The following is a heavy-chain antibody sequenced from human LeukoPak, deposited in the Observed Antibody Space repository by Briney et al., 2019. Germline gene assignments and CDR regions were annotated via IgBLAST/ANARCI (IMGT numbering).Heavy chain of an antibody. CDR3: ARDPPGIRVPGV. CDR2: LYSGGTT. V-gene: IGHV3-53*01. D-gene: IGHD6-19*01. Sequence: GGSPRLSCAASGITVSSNYMTWVRQAPGGGLEWVSVLYSGGTTYYTDSVKGRFTISRDNSKNTLYLQMDSLRVEDTAVYYCARDPPGIRVPGVWGQGTLVTVSS. CDR1: GITVSSNY. J-gene: IGHJ4*02.